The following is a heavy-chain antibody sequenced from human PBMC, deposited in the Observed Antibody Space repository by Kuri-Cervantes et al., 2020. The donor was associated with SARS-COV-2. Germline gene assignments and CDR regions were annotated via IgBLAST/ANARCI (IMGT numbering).Heavy chain of an antibody. J-gene: IGHJ4*02. CDR3: AGIRAVYGDPVVHFDF. D-gene: IGHD4-17*01. CDR2: VNPNTGDT. CDR1: ENTFRGYY. V-gene: IGHV1-2*02. Sequence: ASVKVSCKASENTFRGYYIHWVRQAPGQGLEWMGWVNPNTGDTKYAQKFQGSVTMTRDMSISTGYMELTSLISPDTAVYYCAGIRAVYGDPVVHFDFWGQGTLVTVSS.